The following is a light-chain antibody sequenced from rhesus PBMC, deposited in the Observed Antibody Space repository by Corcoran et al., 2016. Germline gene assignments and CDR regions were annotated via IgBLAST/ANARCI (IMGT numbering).Light chain of an antibody. CDR3: QQDYSWPLT. V-gene: IGKV3-42*01. Sequence: EIVMTQSPATLSLSPGERATLSCRASQSVSSSLAWYQQKPGQAPNLLIYGASDRATGIPDRFRGSGSGTEFTLTISSLEPEDVGIYYCQQDYSWPLTFGGGTKVELK. J-gene: IGKJ4*01. CDR2: GAS. CDR1: QSVSSS.